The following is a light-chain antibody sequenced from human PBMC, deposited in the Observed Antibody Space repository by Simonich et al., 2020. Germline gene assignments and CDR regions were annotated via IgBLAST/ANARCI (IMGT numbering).Light chain of an antibody. J-gene: IGLJ2*01. CDR2: EGR. CDR3: CSYAGSSTVV. Sequence: QSALTQPASVSGSPGQSITISCTGTSSDVGSYNLVSWYQQHPGKAPKLMIYEGRQRPSGVSNRFSGSKSGNTASLTISGLQAEDEAGYYCCSYAGSSTVVFGGGTKLTVL. CDR1: SSDVGSYNL. V-gene: IGLV2-23*01.